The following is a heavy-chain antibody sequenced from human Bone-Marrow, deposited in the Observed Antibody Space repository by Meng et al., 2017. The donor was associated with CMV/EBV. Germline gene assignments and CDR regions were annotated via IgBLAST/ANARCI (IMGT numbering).Heavy chain of an antibody. Sequence: GESLKISCAASGFTFSGSAMHWVRQAPGKGLEWVSLISWDGGSTYYADSVKGRFTISRDNSKNSLYLQMNSLRAEDTAVYYCARDPTGVYYDRWDTYYWGQGTLVTVSS. CDR1: GFTFSGSA. CDR3: ARDPTGVYYDRWDTYY. D-gene: IGHD3-22*01. J-gene: IGHJ4*02. CDR2: ISWDGGST. V-gene: IGHV3-43D*04.